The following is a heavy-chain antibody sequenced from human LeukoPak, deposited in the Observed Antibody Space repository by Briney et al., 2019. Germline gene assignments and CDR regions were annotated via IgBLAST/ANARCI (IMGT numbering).Heavy chain of an antibody. CDR2: IYYSGST. CDR1: GGSISSGSHY. D-gene: IGHD3-22*01. CDR3: AWDDTSGLEGV. Sequence: SETLSLTCTVSGGSISSGSHYWSWIRQPPGKGLEWIGYIYYSGSTNYNPSLKSRVTISLDTSKNQFSLKLSSVTAADTAVYYRAWDDTSGLEGVWGQGTLVTVSS. V-gene: IGHV4-61*01. J-gene: IGHJ4*02.